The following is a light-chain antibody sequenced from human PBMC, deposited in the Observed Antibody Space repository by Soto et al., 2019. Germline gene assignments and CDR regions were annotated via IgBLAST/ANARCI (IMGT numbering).Light chain of an antibody. CDR1: QSISSL. V-gene: IGKV1-5*03. CDR3: QQYNSYST. CDR2: KAS. J-gene: IGKJ2*01. Sequence: DIQMTQSPSTLSASVGDRITITCRASQSISSLLAWYQQKPGKAPKLLIYKASTLESGVPSRFSGSGSGTAVTLTISGLQPDDFATYYCQQYNSYSTFGQGTKLEMK.